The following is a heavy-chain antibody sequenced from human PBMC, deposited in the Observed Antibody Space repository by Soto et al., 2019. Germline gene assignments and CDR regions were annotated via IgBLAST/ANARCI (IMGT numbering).Heavy chain of an antibody. CDR3: ARGGSSWSAEYYQH. CDR2: ISGYNGNT. J-gene: IGHJ1*01. Sequence: QVHLVQSGAEVKKPGASVKVSCKASGYTFTNYGINWVRQAPGQGPEWMGWISGYNGNTKYAQKFQGRATMTTDTSTSTAYMELRSLRYDDTAVYYCARGGSSWSAEYYQHWGQGTLVIASS. D-gene: IGHD6-13*01. CDR1: GYTFTNYG. V-gene: IGHV1-18*01.